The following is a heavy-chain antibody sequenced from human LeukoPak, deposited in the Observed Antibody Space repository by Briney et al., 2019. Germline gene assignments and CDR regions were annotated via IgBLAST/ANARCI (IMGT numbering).Heavy chain of an antibody. CDR1: GDSISSYY. CDR3: ARDSGYGSATC. V-gene: IGHV4-59*01. D-gene: IGHD3-10*01. J-gene: IGHJ4*02. CDR2: IYYSGST. Sequence: SETLSLTCTVSGDSISSYYWSWIRQPPGEGLEWIGYIYYSGSTSYNPSLKSRVTMSIDTSKNQFSLKPTSVTAADTAVYDCARDSGYGSATCWGQGTLVTVSS.